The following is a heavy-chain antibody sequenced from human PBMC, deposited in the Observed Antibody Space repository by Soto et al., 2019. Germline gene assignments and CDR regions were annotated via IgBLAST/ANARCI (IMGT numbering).Heavy chain of an antibody. CDR3: ATISCYGGKCDAAMHI. CDR2: IYHSGGT. CDR1: GGSISSDNW. D-gene: IGHD2-15*01. Sequence: QVQLQESGPGLVKPSGTLSLTCAVSGGSISSDNWWCWVRQPPLRGLEYMGEIYHSGGTFYYPSLRSRGTLSPDKTYNKFSLMLTCVVTADTAVVYCATISCYGGKCDAAMHIWGQGTTVTVSP. V-gene: IGHV4-4*02. J-gene: IGHJ3*02.